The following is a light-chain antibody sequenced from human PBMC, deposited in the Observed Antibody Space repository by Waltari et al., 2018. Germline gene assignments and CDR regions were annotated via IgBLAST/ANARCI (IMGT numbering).Light chain of an antibody. J-gene: IGLJ3*02. V-gene: IGLV2-14*01. CDR1: SSDVGGYNY. CDR2: EVS. CDR3: SSYTSSSTLWV. Sequence: QSALTQPASVSGSPGQSITISCTGNSSDVGGYNYVPWYQQDPGKAPKLMIYEVSNRPSGVSNRFSGSKSGNTASLTISGLQAEDEADYYCSSYTSSSTLWVFGGGTKLTVL.